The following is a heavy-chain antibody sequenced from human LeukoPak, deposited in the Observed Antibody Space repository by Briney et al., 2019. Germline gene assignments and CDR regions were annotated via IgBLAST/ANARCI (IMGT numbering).Heavy chain of an antibody. D-gene: IGHD7-27*01. CDR1: GFTSSSYG. CDR2: IWYDGSNK. Sequence: GRSLRLSCAASGFTSSSYGMHWVRQAPGKGLEWVAVIWYDGSNKYYADSVKGRFTISRDNSKNTLYLQMNSLRAEDTAVYYCARVQLGGPHWVYYYMDVWGKGTTVTVSS. CDR3: ARVQLGGPHWVYYYMDV. V-gene: IGHV3-33*01. J-gene: IGHJ6*03.